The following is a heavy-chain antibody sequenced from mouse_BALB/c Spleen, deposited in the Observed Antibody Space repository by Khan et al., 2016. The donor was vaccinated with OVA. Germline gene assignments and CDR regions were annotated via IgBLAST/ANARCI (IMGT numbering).Heavy chain of an antibody. D-gene: IGHD1-1*01. J-gene: IGHJ4*01. CDR1: GYTFTSYT. Sequence: QVQLQQSAAELARPGASVKMSCKASGYTFTSYTMHWVKQRPGQGLEWIGYINPSSGYTEYNQKFKDKTTLTEDKSASTSYMQLSSLTSEDSAVYDCARGSSSHYAMDYWGQGTSVTVSS. V-gene: IGHV1-4*02. CDR3: ARGSSSHYAMDY. CDR2: INPSSGYT.